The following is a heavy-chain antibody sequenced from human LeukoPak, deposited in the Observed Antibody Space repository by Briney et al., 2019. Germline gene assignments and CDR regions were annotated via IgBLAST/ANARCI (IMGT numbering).Heavy chain of an antibody. CDR3: ARFWWGAHAFDI. J-gene: IGHJ3*02. V-gene: IGHV4-34*01. Sequence: SETLSLTCAVYGGSFSGYYWSWIRQPPGKGLEWIGEINHSGSTNYSPSLKSRVTISVDTSKNQFSLKLSSVTAADTAVYYCARFWWGAHAFDIWGQGTMVTVSS. D-gene: IGHD2-8*02. CDR2: INHSGST. CDR1: GGSFSGYY.